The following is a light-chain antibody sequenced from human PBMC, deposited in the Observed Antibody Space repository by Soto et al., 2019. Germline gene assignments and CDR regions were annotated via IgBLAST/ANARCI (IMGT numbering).Light chain of an antibody. J-gene: IGKJ4*01. Sequence: IVLTQSPGTLSLSPGERATLSCRASQSVSSSYLAWYQQKPGQAPRLLIYGASSRATGIPDRFSGSGSGTDFTLTISSLQAEDVAVYYCQQYYSTLLLTFGVGTKV. CDR2: GAS. V-gene: IGKV3-20*01. CDR3: QQYYSTLLLT. CDR1: QSVSSSY.